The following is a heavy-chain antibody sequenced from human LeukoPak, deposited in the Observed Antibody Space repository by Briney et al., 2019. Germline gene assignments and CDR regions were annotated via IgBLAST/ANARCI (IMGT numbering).Heavy chain of an antibody. D-gene: IGHD3-22*01. CDR2: INPNSGGT. J-gene: IGHJ3*02. CDR1: GYTFTGYY. Sequence: GASVKVSCKASGYTFTGYYMHWVRQAPGQGLEWMGWINPNSGGTNYAQKFQGRVTMIRDTSISTAYMELSRLRSDDTAVYYCASYYYDSSGFDAFDIWGQGTMVTVSS. CDR3: ASYYYDSSGFDAFDI. V-gene: IGHV1-2*02.